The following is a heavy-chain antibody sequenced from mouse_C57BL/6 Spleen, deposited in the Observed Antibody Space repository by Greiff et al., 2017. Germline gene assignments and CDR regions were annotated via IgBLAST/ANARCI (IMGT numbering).Heavy chain of an antibody. CDR3: ERYDRGYPFDY. CDR2: IYPGGGCT. CDR1: GYTFTNYW. V-gene: IGHV1-63*01. Sequence: QVQLQQSGAELVRPGTSVKMSCKASGYTFTNYWIGWVKQRPGHGLEWIGDIYPGGGCTNYNEKFKGKATLTADKSSSTAYMQLSSLTSEDSASSYCERYDRGYPFDYWGQGTTLTVSS. J-gene: IGHJ2*01. D-gene: IGHD3-1*01.